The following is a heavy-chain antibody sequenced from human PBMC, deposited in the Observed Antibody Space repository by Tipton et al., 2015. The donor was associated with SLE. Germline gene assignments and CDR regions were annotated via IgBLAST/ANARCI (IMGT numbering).Heavy chain of an antibody. J-gene: IGHJ2*01. V-gene: IGHV4-31*03. CDR1: GASLSSGRYY. D-gene: IGHD2-8*01. CDR2: IYYAGAT. Sequence: TLSLTCTVSGASLSSGRYYWTWIRQHPEKGLEWIGYIYYAGATYYNPSLKSRVIISVDRSQNQFSLNLSSVTAADTAVYYCARDSPTQCNGVCPLVRYFDLWGRGTPVTVSS. CDR3: ARDSPTQCNGVCPLVRYFDL.